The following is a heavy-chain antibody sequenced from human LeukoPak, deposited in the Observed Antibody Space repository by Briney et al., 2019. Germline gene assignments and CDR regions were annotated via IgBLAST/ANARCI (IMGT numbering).Heavy chain of an antibody. V-gene: IGHV4-31*03. D-gene: IGHD3-22*01. J-gene: IGHJ4*02. CDR2: IYYSGST. CDR1: GGSISSGGYY. CDR3: ARGKKITYYYDSSGYFDY. Sequence: SQTLSLTCTVSGGSISSGGYYWSWIRQHPGKGLEWIGYIYYSGSTYYNPSLKSRVTISVDTSRNQFSLKLSSVTAADTAVYYCARGKKITYYYDSSGYFDYWGQGTLVTVSS.